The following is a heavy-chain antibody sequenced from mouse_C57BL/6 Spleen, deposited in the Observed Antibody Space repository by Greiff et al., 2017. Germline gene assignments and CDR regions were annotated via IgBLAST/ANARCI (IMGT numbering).Heavy chain of an antibody. Sequence: QVQLKQPGAELVKPGASVKVSCKASGYTFTSYWMHWVKQRPGQGLEWIGRIHPSDSDTNYNQKFKGKATLTVDKSSSTAYMQLSSLTSEDSAVYYCAIYYGNYYFDYWGQGTTLTVSS. J-gene: IGHJ2*01. CDR3: AIYYGNYYFDY. V-gene: IGHV1-74*01. CDR2: IHPSDSDT. D-gene: IGHD2-1*01. CDR1: GYTFTSYW.